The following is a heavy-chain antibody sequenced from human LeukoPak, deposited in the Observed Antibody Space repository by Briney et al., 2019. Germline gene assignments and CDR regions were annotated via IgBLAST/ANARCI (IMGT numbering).Heavy chain of an antibody. D-gene: IGHD3-10*01. CDR2: IIPFFGTT. CDR3: ARAYYHGSGSYYFFDY. V-gene: IGHV1-69*06. Sequence: ASVKVSCKTSGSTFSNYAFGWVRQAPGQGLEWMGSIIPFFGTTDYAQKLRGRVTITADKSTNTAYMELSSLRSEDTAVYYCARAYYHGSGSYYFFDYWGQGTLVTVSS. J-gene: IGHJ4*02. CDR1: GSTFSNYA.